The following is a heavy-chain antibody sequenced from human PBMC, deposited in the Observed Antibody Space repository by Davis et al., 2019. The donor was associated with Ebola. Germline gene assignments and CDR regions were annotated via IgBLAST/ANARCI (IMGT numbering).Heavy chain of an antibody. V-gene: IGHV3-7*03. Sequence: GGSLRLSCTTSGFTFSTYALSWVRQAPGKGLEWVANIKEDGSQKNYVDSVKGRFIISRDNAKNSLYLQMNSLTAEDTAVYYCARTGRVFDYWGQGTLVTVSS. CDR2: IKEDGSQK. CDR1: GFTFSTYA. J-gene: IGHJ4*02. CDR3: ARTGRVFDY. D-gene: IGHD3-10*01.